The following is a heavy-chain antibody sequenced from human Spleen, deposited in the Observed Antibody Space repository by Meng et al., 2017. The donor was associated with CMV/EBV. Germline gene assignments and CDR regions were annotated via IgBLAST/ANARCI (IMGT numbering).Heavy chain of an antibody. V-gene: IGHV1-69*05. CDR2: IMPISASA. CDR1: GYTFTNYG. J-gene: IGHJ6*02. D-gene: IGHD2-2*02. CDR3: ARGAYCSSTSCYTERGYYYYYGMDV. Sequence: SVKVSCKASGYTFTNYGISWVRQAPGQGLEWMGGIMPISASANYAQKFQGRVTISTDETTTTVFMDLSSLRFEDTAVYYCARGAYCSSTSCYTERGYYYYYGMDVWGQGTSVTVSS.